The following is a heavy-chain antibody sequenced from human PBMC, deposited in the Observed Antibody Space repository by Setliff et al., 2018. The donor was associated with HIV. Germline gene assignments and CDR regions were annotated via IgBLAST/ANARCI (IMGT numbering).Heavy chain of an antibody. V-gene: IGHV3-49*03. CDR1: GFRFGDYA. J-gene: IGHJ3*02. CDR2: IRSKAYGGTK. Sequence: TGGSLRLSCTASGFRFGDYAMSWFRQAPGKGPEWVGFIRSKAYGGTKEYAVSVKGRFTISRDDSKSIAYLQMNSLKTEDTAVYYCTTSYGSGTYYRMGAFDIWGQGTMVTVSS. D-gene: IGHD3-10*01. CDR3: TTSYGSGTYYRMGAFDI.